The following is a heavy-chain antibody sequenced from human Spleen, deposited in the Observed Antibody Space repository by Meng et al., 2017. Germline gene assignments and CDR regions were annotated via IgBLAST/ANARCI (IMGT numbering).Heavy chain of an antibody. J-gene: IGHJ4*02. CDR3: ARGPTTMAHDFDY. V-gene: IGHV4-4*02. D-gene: IGHD4-11*01. Sequence: QVQLQESGPGLVKPSGTRSLPCAVSGGSINSDNWWSWVRQPPGKGLEWVGEINHSGSTNYNPSLESRATISVDTSQNNLSLKLSSVTAADSAVYYCARGPTTMAHDFDYWGQGTLVTVSS. CDR2: INHSGST. CDR1: GGSINSDNW.